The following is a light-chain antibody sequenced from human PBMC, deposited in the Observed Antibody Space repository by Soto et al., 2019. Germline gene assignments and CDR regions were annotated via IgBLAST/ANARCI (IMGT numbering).Light chain of an antibody. CDR1: QSLVYSYGTTY. CDR2: KVS. CDR3: LQGTHWPYT. J-gene: IGKJ2*01. V-gene: IGKV2-30*01. Sequence: DVVMTQSPLSLPVTLGQPASISCSSSQSLVYSYGTTYLSWFQQRPGQSPTRLTYKVSSRESGVPDRFSGSGSVTDFTLKISRVEAEDVGVYYWLQGTHWPYTFGQGTKLEIK.